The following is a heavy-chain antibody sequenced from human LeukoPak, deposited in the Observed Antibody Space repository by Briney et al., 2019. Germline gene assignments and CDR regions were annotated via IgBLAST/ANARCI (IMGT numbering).Heavy chain of an antibody. V-gene: IGHV3-23*01. CDR3: AKQAGWGAYLSFLPFDF. J-gene: IGHJ4*02. D-gene: IGHD3-16*01. CDR1: GFTCSSYA. Sequence: QXGGSLRRYCAASGFTCSSYAMRWVRQAQGKGVEGGSAISGSGGGKYYADSVTGRFTISRDNSKNTLYLQMNSLRADDTAVYFCAKQAGWGAYLSFLPFDFWGRGTLVTVSS. CDR2: ISGSGGGK.